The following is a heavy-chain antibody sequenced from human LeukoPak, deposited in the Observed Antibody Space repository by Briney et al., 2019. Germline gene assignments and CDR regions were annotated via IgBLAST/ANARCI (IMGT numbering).Heavy chain of an antibody. CDR1: GDSVSINTAA. CDR2: TYYRSKWYN. D-gene: IGHD3-10*01. CDR3: AGTNHYYGSGSYGY. J-gene: IGHJ4*02. Sequence: SPTLSLTFAISGDSVSINTAAWNWIRQSPSRGLEWLGRTYYRSKWYNDYAVSVKSRITINPDTSKNQFSLQLNSVTPEDTAVYYCAGTNHYYGSGSYGYWGQGTLVTVSS. V-gene: IGHV6-1*01.